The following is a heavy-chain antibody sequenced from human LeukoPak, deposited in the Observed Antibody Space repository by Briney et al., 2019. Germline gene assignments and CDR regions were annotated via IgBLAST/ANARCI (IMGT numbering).Heavy chain of an antibody. CDR2: IKQDGSEK. CDR3: AREVEPYDSSGYTGY. Sequence: PGGSLRLSCAASGFTFSSYWMSWVRQAPGKGLEWVANIKQDGSEKYYVDSVKGRFTISIDNAKNSLYLQMNSLRAEDTAVYYCAREVEPYDSSGYTGYWGQGTLVTVSS. V-gene: IGHV3-7*01. CDR1: GFTFSSYW. J-gene: IGHJ4*02. D-gene: IGHD3-22*01.